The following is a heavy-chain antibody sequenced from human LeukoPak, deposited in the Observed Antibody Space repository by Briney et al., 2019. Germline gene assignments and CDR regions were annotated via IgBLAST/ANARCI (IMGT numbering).Heavy chain of an antibody. Sequence: ASVKVSCKTSGYTFTSYGVTWVRQAPGQGLEWMGWITAYNDNTNYAQKFQGRVTMTTDTSTSAAYMELRSLRSDDTAVYYCARAGSGSGWYFDYWGQGTLVTVSS. D-gene: IGHD6-19*01. CDR2: ITAYNDNT. J-gene: IGHJ4*02. CDR3: ARAGSGSGWYFDY. CDR1: GYTFTSYG. V-gene: IGHV1-18*01.